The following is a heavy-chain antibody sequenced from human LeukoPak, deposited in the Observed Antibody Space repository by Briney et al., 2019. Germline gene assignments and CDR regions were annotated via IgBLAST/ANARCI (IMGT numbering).Heavy chain of an antibody. CDR1: GFTFSSYE. Sequence: GGSLRLACAASGFTFSSYEMNWVRQAPGKGLEWVSYISGSGYPIYYADSVKGRFTISRDNAKNSLYLQMNSLRAEDTAIYYCARVRGLEWLLKHLDSWGQGTLVTVSS. D-gene: IGHD3-3*01. CDR3: ARVRGLEWLLKHLDS. CDR2: ISGSGYPI. V-gene: IGHV3-48*03. J-gene: IGHJ4*02.